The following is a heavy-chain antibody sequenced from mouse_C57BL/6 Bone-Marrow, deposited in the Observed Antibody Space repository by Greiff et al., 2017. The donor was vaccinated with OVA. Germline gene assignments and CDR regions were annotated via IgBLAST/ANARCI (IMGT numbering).Heavy chain of an antibody. J-gene: IGHJ2*01. CDR1: GYTFTSYT. D-gene: IGHD1-1*01. Sequence: QVQLKQSGAELARPGASVKMSCKASGYTFTSYTMHWVKQRPGQGLEWIGYINPSSGYTKYNQKFKDKATLTADKSSSTAYMQLSSLTSEDSAVYYCASGLLGYYGYFDYWGQGTTLTVSS. CDR2: INPSSGYT. V-gene: IGHV1-4*01. CDR3: ASGLLGYYGYFDY.